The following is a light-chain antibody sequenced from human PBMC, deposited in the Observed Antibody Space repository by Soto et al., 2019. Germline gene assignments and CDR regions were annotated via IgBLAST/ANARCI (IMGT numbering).Light chain of an antibody. Sequence: EIVLTQSPGTLSLSPGERATLSCRASQSVSSSYLAWYQQKPGQAPRLLIYGASSRATDITDRFSGSGSGTDFTLTISRLEPEDFAVYYCQQYGSSLFTFGPGTKVDIK. V-gene: IGKV3-20*01. J-gene: IGKJ3*01. CDR3: QQYGSSLFT. CDR2: GAS. CDR1: QSVSSSY.